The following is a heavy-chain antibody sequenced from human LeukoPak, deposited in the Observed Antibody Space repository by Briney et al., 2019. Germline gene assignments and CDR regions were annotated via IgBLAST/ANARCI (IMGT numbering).Heavy chain of an antibody. D-gene: IGHD1-26*01. CDR2: ISYNGNNK. CDR1: GFTFSSYA. Sequence: GGSLRLSCAASGFTFSSYAMNWVRQAPGKGLEWVALISYNGNNKYYADSVKGRFTISRDNSKNTLFLQMNSLRADDTAVYYCAREDSALTPYYFENWGQGTPVTVSS. J-gene: IGHJ4*02. CDR3: AREDSALTPYYFEN. V-gene: IGHV3-30*04.